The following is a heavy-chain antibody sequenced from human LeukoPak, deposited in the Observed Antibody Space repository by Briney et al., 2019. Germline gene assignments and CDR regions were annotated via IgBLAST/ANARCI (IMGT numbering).Heavy chain of an antibody. V-gene: IGHV4-38-2*01. CDR2: IYHSGST. Sequence: SETLSLTCAVSGYSISSGYYWGWIRQPPGKGLEWIGSIYHSGSTYYNPSLKSRVTISVDTSKNQFSLKLSSVTAADTAVYYCARGRVMVRVSFDPWGQGTLVTVSS. CDR1: GYSISSGYY. J-gene: IGHJ5*02. CDR3: ARGRVMVRVSFDP. D-gene: IGHD3-10*01.